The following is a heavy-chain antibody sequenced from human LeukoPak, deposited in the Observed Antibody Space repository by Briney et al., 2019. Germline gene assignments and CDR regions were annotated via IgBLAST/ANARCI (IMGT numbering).Heavy chain of an antibody. CDR2: INPSGGST. D-gene: IGHD4-17*01. Sequence: SVSVSCTASGYTFTSYYMHWVPQAPGQGLEWMGVINPSGGSTSYAQKFQGRVTMTRDTSTSTVYMELSSLRSEDTAVYYCARHPRLPTVTNDAFDIWGQGTMVTVSS. V-gene: IGHV1-46*01. CDR1: GYTFTSYY. CDR3: ARHPRLPTVTNDAFDI. J-gene: IGHJ3*02.